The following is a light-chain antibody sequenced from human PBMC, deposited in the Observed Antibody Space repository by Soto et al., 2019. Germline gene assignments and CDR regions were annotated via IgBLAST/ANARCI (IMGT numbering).Light chain of an antibody. J-gene: IGKJ1*01. CDR2: TAS. CDR1: QPISDY. CDR3: QQHYNTPRT. V-gene: IGKV1-39*01. Sequence: IQMTQNPSSLSASVGDRVTITCRTSQPISDYLNWYQQKPGKAPTLLIYTASNLQSGVPSRFSGSGSGTHFTLTISSLQPEDFATYYCQQHYNTPRTFGQGTKVAIK.